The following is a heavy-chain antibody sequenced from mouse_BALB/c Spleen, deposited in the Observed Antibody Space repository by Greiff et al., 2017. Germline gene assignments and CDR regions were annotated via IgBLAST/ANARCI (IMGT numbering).Heavy chain of an antibody. CDR2: ISDGGSYT. CDR1: GFTFSDYY. J-gene: IGHJ4*01. V-gene: IGHV5-4*02. Sequence: EVQVVESGGGLVKPGGSLKLSCAASGFTFSDYYMYWVRQTPEKRLEWVATISDGGSYTYYPDSVKGRFTISRDNAKNNLYLQMSSLKSEDTAMYYCARGGIYYGNTYAMDYWGQGTSVTVSS. D-gene: IGHD2-1*01. CDR3: ARGGIYYGNTYAMDY.